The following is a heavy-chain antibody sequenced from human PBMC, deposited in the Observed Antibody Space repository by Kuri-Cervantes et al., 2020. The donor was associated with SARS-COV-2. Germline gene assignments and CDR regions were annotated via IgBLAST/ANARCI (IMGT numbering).Heavy chain of an antibody. V-gene: IGHV3-53*04. D-gene: IGHD3-22*01. Sequence: GGSLRLSCAASGFTFSSYWMSWVRQAPGKGLEWVSVIYSGGSTYYADSVKGRFTISRHNSKNTLYLQMNSLRAEDTAVYYCAREHYDFTMTDLDVWGKGTTVTVSS. CDR3: AREHYDFTMTDLDV. CDR2: IYSGGST. J-gene: IGHJ6*04. CDR1: GFTFSSYW.